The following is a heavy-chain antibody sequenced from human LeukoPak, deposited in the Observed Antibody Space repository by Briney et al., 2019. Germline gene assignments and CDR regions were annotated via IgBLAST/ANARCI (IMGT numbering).Heavy chain of an antibody. J-gene: IGHJ3*02. Sequence: PSETLSLTCTVSGGSISSGGYYWSWIRQHPGKGLEWIGYIYYSGSTYYNPSLKSRVTISVDTSKNQFSLKLSSVTAADTAVYYCARDCKTDDAFDIWGQGTMVTVSS. CDR1: GGSISSGGYY. CDR2: IYYSGST. D-gene: IGHD2/OR15-2a*01. V-gene: IGHV4-31*03. CDR3: ARDCKTDDAFDI.